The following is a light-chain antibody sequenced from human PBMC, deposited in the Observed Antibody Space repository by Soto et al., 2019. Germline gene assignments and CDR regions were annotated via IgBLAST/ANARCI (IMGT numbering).Light chain of an antibody. CDR1: ETVATS. V-gene: IGKV1-5*03. CDR3: QQYVSAHYT. J-gene: IGKJ3*01. Sequence: DVQMTQSPSTLSASVGDRVTITCRASETVATSLAWYQQKGDRAPKLLIYRATSLQDGVPSRFSGSGSGTEFTLTINNLQADDLAMYYCQQYVSAHYTLGHGTKV. CDR2: RAT.